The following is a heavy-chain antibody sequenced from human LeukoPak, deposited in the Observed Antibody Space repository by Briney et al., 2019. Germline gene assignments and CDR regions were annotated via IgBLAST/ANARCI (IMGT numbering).Heavy chain of an antibody. V-gene: IGHV3-30*04. Sequence: GGSLRLSCAASGFTFFTYAIHWVRQAPGKGLEWVAVISYDGSDKYYADSVKGRFTISRDNSMSAVYLQMNSLRAGDTAVYYCARDKGGIAARPYYYYFMDVWGKGTTVTVSS. CDR3: ARDKGGIAARPYYYYFMDV. CDR2: ISYDGSDK. CDR1: GFTFFTYA. D-gene: IGHD6-6*01. J-gene: IGHJ6*03.